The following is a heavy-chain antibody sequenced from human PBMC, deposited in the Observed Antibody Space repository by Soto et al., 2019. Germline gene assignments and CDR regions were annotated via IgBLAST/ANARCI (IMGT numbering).Heavy chain of an antibody. CDR2: IYYSGST. Sequence: SETLSLTCTVSGGSISSGGYYWSWLRQHPGKGLEWIGYIYYSGSTYYNPSLKSRVTISVDTSKNQFSLKLSSVTAADTAVYYFARDYSSGCSGNWFDPWCQGTLVTVS. V-gene: IGHV4-31*03. J-gene: IGHJ5*02. D-gene: IGHD6-19*01. CDR3: ARDYSSGCSGNWFDP. CDR1: GGSISSGGYY.